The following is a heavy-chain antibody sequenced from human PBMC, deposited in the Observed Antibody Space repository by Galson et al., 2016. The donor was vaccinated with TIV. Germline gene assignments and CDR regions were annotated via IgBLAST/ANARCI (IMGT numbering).Heavy chain of an antibody. CDR1: GGTFSSYS. CDR3: AKYSSTSSRRFDY. Sequence: SFNVSCKASGGTFSSYSFFCFCYALVDVFGWFCLFLSFVGFGFFFLPFYVRVTIIADDSTSTAYMELSSLKSEDTAVYYCAKYSSTSSRRFDYWGQGTLVTVSA. J-gene: IGHJ4*02. V-gene: IGHV1-69*10. D-gene: IGHD6-6*01. CDR2: FLSFVGFG.